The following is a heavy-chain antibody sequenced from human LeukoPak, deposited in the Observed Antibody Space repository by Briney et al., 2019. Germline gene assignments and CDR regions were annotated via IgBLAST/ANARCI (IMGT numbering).Heavy chain of an antibody. CDR2: IRYDGSNK. J-gene: IGHJ6*03. D-gene: IGHD4-17*01. CDR1: GFTFSSYG. CDR3: AKVKSYGDYGGFYMDV. V-gene: IGHV3-30*02. Sequence: PGGSLRLSCAASGFTFSSYGMHWVRQAPGKGLEWVAFIRYDGSNKYYADSVKGRFTISRDNSKNTLYLQMNSPRAEDTAVYYCAKVKSYGDYGGFYMDVWGKGTTVTVSS.